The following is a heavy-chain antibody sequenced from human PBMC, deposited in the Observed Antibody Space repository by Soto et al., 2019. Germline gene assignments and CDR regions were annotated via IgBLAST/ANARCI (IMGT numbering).Heavy chain of an antibody. CDR2: VYYRGRS. CDR3: VSQRTTVPTQAYFDY. J-gene: IGHJ4*02. V-gene: IGHV4-39*01. Sequence: LSLPGTVSGVSVTNSSYYWGWIRQSPGKGLEWIGSVYYRGRSYSKSSVKSRVTISVDTSKNRFSLSLNSVTASDTAVYFCVSQRTTVPTQAYFDYWGPGALVTVPS. D-gene: IGHD4-17*01. CDR1: GVSVTNSSYY.